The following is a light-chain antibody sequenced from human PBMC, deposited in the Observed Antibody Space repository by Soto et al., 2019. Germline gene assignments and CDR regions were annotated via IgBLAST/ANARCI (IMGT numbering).Light chain of an antibody. Sequence: ILLTQSPSSLSASVGDRVTITCRASQGIDSSFAWYQEKPGKAPKLLIYAASSLQSGVPSRFSGSGSGTDFTLTISSLQPEDFATYYCQQLHDYPITFGQGTRLEIK. CDR2: AAS. CDR1: QGIDSS. J-gene: IGKJ5*01. V-gene: IGKV1-9*01. CDR3: QQLHDYPIT.